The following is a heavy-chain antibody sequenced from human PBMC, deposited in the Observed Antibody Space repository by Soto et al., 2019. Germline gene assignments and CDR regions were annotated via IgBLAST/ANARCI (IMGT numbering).Heavy chain of an antibody. CDR1: GGSFSGYY. D-gene: IGHD3-16*02. Sequence: PSETLSLTCAVYGGSFSGYYWSWIRQPPGKGLEWSGEIKHSGRTNSKPSLKSRVTISVDTSTNQFSLKLSSVPDADKAVYYCARESWNDYVWGSYRYPVGFDYWGQGTLVTVSS. CDR2: IKHSGRT. J-gene: IGHJ4*02. V-gene: IGHV4-34*01. CDR3: ARESWNDYVWGSYRYPVGFDY.